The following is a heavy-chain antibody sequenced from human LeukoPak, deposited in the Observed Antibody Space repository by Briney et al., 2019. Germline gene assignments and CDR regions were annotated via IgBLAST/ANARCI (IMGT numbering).Heavy chain of an antibody. D-gene: IGHD4-17*01. CDR3: ARVHYGDYSCFDY. CDR1: GFTFSSYA. V-gene: IGHV3-64*01. J-gene: IGHJ4*02. CDR2: ISSNVGST. Sequence: GGSLRLSCAASGFTFSSYAMHWVRQAPGKGLEYVSAISSNVGSTYYANSVKGRFTISRDNSKNTLYLQMGSLRAEDMAVYYCARVHYGDYSCFDYWGQGTLVTVSS.